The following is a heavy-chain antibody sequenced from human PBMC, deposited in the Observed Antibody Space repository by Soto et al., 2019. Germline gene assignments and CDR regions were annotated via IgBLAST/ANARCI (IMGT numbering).Heavy chain of an antibody. Sequence: ASVKVSCKASGYSFTSNAITWVRQAPGQGLEWMGWISTYSGDANYAQKLQGRVTMTTDTSTSTAYMELRSLRSDDTAVYYCARGGFVGSGYSDYWGHGTLVTVSS. J-gene: IGHJ4*01. CDR1: GYSFTSNA. V-gene: IGHV1-18*04. CDR2: ISTYSGDA. D-gene: IGHD3-22*01. CDR3: ARGGFVGSGYSDY.